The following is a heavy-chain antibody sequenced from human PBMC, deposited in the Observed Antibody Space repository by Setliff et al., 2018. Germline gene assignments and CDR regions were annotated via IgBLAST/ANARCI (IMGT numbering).Heavy chain of an antibody. CDR3: ARGRNVAARLDP. D-gene: IGHD6-6*01. Sequence: GGSLRLSCAASGFSFTTYTMNWIRQAPGQGLEWVSSIDTSSTWIYYADSVKGRFTISRDNAENSLYLQMNSLRAADTAVYYCARGRNVAARLDPWGQGTLVTVSS. CDR2: IDTSSTWI. J-gene: IGHJ5*02. V-gene: IGHV3-21*01. CDR1: GFSFTTYT.